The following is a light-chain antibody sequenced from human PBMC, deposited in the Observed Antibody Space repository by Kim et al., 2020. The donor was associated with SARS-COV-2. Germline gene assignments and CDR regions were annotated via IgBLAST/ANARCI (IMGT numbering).Light chain of an antibody. Sequence: PAAISCRSRQSLLHSNRYNCLDWYMQKPGQSLQLLIELGSNQASGVPDRFSGSVSGTDFTLKISRVEAEDVGVYYSMQALQTPLTFGRGTKVDSK. J-gene: IGKJ4*01. CDR3: MQALQTPLT. CDR1: QSLLHSNRYNC. V-gene: IGKV2-28*01. CDR2: LGS.